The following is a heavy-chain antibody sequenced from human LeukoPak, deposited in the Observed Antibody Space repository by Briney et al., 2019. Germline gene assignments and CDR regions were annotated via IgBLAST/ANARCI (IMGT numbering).Heavy chain of an antibody. V-gene: IGHV3-23*01. Sequence: GGSLRLSCAASGFTFSSYAMSWVRQAPGKGLEWVSAISGSGGSTYYADSVKGRFTISRDNSKNTLYLQMNSLRAEDTAVYYCAKGAFWYYYDSSGYYSPIDYWGQGTLVTVSS. CDR2: ISGSGGST. J-gene: IGHJ4*02. CDR3: AKGAFWYYYDSSGYYSPIDY. D-gene: IGHD3-22*01. CDR1: GFTFSSYA.